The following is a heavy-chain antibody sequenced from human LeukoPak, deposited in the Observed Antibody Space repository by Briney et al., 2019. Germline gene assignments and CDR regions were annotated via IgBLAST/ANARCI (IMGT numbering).Heavy chain of an antibody. CDR1: GGSIRSSSCY. Sequence: PSETLSLACSVSGGSIRSSSCYSGWCRQPPGKGMEWIGSIHYSGSTYYNPSLKSRVTISVDTSKSQFSLKLSCVTAEDTAVYYCARVSPGSLIDYWGQGTLVTVSS. CDR2: IHYSGST. D-gene: IGHD6-13*01. J-gene: IGHJ4*02. V-gene: IGHV4-39*01. CDR3: ARVSPGSLIDY.